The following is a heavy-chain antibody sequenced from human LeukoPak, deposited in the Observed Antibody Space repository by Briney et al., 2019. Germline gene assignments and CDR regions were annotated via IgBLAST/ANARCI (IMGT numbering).Heavy chain of an antibody. CDR2: INWNGGST. J-gene: IGHJ4*02. CDR1: GFTFDDYG. V-gene: IGHV3-20*04. CDR3: ARDGDAYNFDY. Sequence: PGGSLRLSCAASGFTFDDYGMSWVRQAPGKGLEWVSGINWNGGSTGYADSVKGRFAISRDNAKNSLYLQMNSLRREDTAVYYCARDGDAYNFDYWGQGTLVTVSS. D-gene: IGHD5-24*01.